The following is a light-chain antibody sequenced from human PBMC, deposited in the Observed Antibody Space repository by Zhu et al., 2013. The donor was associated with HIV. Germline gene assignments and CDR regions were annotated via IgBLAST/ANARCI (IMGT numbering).Light chain of an antibody. CDR3: QQGYNTPYT. Sequence: DIQMTQSPSSLSASMGDTVTITCRASQRIDTFLNWYQQIPGKAPRLVLYAASTLRSGVPSRFRGSGSGTEFTLTISSLQPEDFATYYCQQGYNTPYTFGQGTTLEIK. V-gene: IGKV1-39*01. CDR2: AAS. J-gene: IGKJ2*01. CDR1: QRIDTF.